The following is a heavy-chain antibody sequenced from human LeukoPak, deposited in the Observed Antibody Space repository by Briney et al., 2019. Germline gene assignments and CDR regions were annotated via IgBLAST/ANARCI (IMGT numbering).Heavy chain of an antibody. CDR1: GFTFSSYA. CDR2: ISGSGGST. Sequence: GGSLRLSCAASGFTFSSYAMSWVRQAPGKGLEWVSAISGSGGSTYYADSVKGRFTISRDNSKNTLYLQMNSLRAEDTAVYYCAKAGLGYGDCEAVGYWGQGTLVTVFS. J-gene: IGHJ4*02. D-gene: IGHD4-17*01. V-gene: IGHV3-23*01. CDR3: AKAGLGYGDCEAVGY.